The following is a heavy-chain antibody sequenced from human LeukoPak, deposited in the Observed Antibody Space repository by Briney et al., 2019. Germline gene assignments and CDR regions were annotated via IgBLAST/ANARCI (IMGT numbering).Heavy chain of an antibody. CDR2: ISAYNGNT. D-gene: IGHD3-3*01. Sequence: GASVKVSCKASGHTFTSYGISWVRQAPGQGLEWMGWISAYNGNTNYAQKLQGRVTMTTDTSTSTAYMELRSLRSDDTAVYYCAVRSSGTIFGVAHIFDYWGQGTLVTVSS. CDR1: GHTFTSYG. V-gene: IGHV1-18*01. J-gene: IGHJ4*02. CDR3: AVRSSGTIFGVAHIFDY.